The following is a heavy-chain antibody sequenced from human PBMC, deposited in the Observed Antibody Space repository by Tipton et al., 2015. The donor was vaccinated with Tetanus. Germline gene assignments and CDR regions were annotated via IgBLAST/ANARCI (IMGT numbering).Heavy chain of an antibody. CDR3: ARANYDFPKKGPFDS. J-gene: IGHJ4*02. CDR1: GGSVRSGDYY. V-gene: IGHV4-61*08. Sequence: TLSLTCTVSGGSVRSGDYYWTWIRQPPGKGLEWVGYIDNGGRTNSNYSLKSRITISQDTSKNQFSLRLTSVTAADTAVYYCARANYDFPKKGPFDSWGQGSLVIVSS. CDR2: IDNGGRT. D-gene: IGHD3-3*01.